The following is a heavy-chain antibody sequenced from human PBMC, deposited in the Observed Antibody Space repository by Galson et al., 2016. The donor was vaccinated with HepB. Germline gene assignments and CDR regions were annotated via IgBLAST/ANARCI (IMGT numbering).Heavy chain of an antibody. CDR3: ARNPTGNYV. Sequence: SLRLSCAASGFTFSNYGMNWVRQAPGKGLEWVAVILYDGTNKNHADSVKGRFTISRDNSKNTLYLQMNSLRVEDTAVYYCARNPTGNYVGGQGTLVTVSS. CDR2: ILYDGTNK. CDR1: GFTFSNYG. D-gene: IGHD1-7*01. J-gene: IGHJ4*02. V-gene: IGHV3-30*03.